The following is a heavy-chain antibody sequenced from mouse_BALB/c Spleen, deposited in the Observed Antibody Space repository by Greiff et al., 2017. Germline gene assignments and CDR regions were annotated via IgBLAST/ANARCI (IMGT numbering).Heavy chain of an antibody. CDR1: GYTFTSYW. CDR2: INPSNGRT. D-gene: IGHD2-14*01. Sequence: VQLQQPGAELVKPGASVKLSCKASGYTFTSYWMHWVKQRPGQGLEWIGEINPSNGRTNYNEKFKSKATLTVDKSSSTAYMQLSSLTSEDSEVYYCARWGAYYRDEEGGSYAMDYWGQGTSVTVSS. J-gene: IGHJ4*01. CDR3: ARWGAYYRDEEGGSYAMDY. V-gene: IGHV1S81*02.